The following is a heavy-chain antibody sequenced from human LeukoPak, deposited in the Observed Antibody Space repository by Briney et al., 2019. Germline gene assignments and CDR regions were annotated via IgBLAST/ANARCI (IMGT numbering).Heavy chain of an antibody. V-gene: IGHV1-46*01. CDR3: ARQELDSGYYYE. CDR2: INPSGGST. Sequence: ASVKVSCKASGYTFTSYYMHWVRQAPGQGLEWMGVINPSGGSTNSPQKFQGRVTMTRDTSTSTVYMELSSLRSEDTAVYYCARQELDSGYYYEWGQGTLVTVSS. J-gene: IGHJ4*02. CDR1: GYTFTSYY. D-gene: IGHD3-22*01.